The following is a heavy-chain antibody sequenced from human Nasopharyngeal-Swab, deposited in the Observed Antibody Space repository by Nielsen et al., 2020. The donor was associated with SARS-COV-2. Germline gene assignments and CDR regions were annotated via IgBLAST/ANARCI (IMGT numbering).Heavy chain of an antibody. CDR2: ISGSGGST. Sequence: GGSLRLSCAASGFTFSSYAMSWVRQAPGKGLEWVSAISGSGGSTYYADSVKGRFTISRDNSKNTLYLQMNSLRAEDTAVYYCAKDFVGQQTHYYYGMDVWGQGTTVTVSS. CDR3: AKDFVGQQTHYYYGMDV. V-gene: IGHV3-23*01. CDR1: GFTFSSYA. D-gene: IGHD6-13*01. J-gene: IGHJ6*02.